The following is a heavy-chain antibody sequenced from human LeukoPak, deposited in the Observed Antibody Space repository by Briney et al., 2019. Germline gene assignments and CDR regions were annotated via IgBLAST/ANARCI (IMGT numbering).Heavy chain of an antibody. D-gene: IGHD3-10*01. CDR3: ARASLGSGPLVFGYFDY. CDR2: ISYDGSNK. CDR1: GFTFSSYA. Sequence: GGSLRLSCAASGFTFSSYAMHWVRQAPGKGLEWVAVISYDGSNKYYADSVKGRFTISRDNAKNSLYLQMNSLRAEDTAVYYCARASLGSGPLVFGYFDYWGQGTLVTVSS. J-gene: IGHJ4*02. V-gene: IGHV3-30-3*01.